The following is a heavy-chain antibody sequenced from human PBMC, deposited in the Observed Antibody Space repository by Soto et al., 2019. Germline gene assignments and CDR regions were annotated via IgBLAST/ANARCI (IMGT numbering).Heavy chain of an antibody. Sequence: KPSETLSLTCTVSGGSISSYYWSWIRQPAGKGLEWIGRIYTSGSTNYNPSLKSRVTMSVDTSKNQFSLKLSSVTAADTAVYYCARGDLPGIAAAGTANYGMDVWGQGTTVTVSS. CDR1: GGSISSYY. CDR2: IYTSGST. J-gene: IGHJ6*02. V-gene: IGHV4-4*07. D-gene: IGHD6-13*01. CDR3: ARGDLPGIAAAGTANYGMDV.